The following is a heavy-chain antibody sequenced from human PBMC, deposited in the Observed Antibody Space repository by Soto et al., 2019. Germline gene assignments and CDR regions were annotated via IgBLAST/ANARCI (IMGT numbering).Heavy chain of an antibody. J-gene: IGHJ4*02. D-gene: IGHD3-10*01. CDR2: IWYDGSNK. CDR1: GFTFSSYG. V-gene: IGHV3-33*01. Sequence: PGGSLRLSCAASGFTFSSYGMHWVRQAPGKGLEWVAVIWYDGSNKYYADSVKGRFTISRDNSKNTLYLQMNSLRAEDTAVYYCARGGLWFGELLYPYDYWGQGTLVTVSS. CDR3: ARGGLWFGELLYPYDY.